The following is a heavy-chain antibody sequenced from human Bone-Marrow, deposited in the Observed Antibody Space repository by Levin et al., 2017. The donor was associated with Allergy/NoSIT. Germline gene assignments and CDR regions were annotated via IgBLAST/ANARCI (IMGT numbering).Heavy chain of an antibody. CDR3: AKETGYASRRDFDY. Sequence: GESLKISCAASGFTFKSYGMHWVRQAPGKGLEWVSVISYDGSNIYYADSVQGRFTISRDNSKNTLYLQMNSLRVDDTAVYYWAKETGYASRRDFDYWGQGTLVTVSS. CDR1: GFTFKSYG. J-gene: IGHJ4*02. V-gene: IGHV3-30*18. D-gene: IGHD6-13*01. CDR2: ISYDGSNI.